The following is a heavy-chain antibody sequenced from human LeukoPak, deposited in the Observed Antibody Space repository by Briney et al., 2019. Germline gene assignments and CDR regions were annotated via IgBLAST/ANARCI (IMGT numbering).Heavy chain of an antibody. J-gene: IGHJ4*02. CDR3: ARGIGVPVFDY. CDR2: ISYVGGNK. Sequence: GGSLRLSCAVSGFAFSSYGMHWVRQAPGKGLEWVAAISYVGGNKYYEDSVKGRFTISRDNSEKTLYLQMNSLRAENTAVYYCARGIGVPVFDYWGQGTLVTISS. CDR1: GFAFSSYG. D-gene: IGHD2-8*01. V-gene: IGHV3-30*03.